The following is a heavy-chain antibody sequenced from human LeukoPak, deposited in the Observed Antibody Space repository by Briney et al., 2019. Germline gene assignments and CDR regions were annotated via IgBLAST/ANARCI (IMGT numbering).Heavy chain of an antibody. CDR3: AKDSSLSNYYDSSGYYGRYFDY. Sequence: PGGSLRLSCAASGFTFDDYAMHWVRQAPGKGLEWVSGISWNSGSIGYADSVKGRFTISRDNAKNSLYLQMNSLRAEDTALYYCAKDSSLSNYYDSSGYYGRYFDYWGQGTLVTVSS. J-gene: IGHJ4*02. CDR2: ISWNSGSI. V-gene: IGHV3-9*01. D-gene: IGHD3-22*01. CDR1: GFTFDDYA.